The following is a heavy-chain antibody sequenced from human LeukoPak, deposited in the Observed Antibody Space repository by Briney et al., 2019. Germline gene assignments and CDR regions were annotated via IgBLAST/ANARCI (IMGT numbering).Heavy chain of an antibody. V-gene: IGHV3-48*01. CDR3: ARTYDFGRGPPGDAFDN. CDR2: IDARSGIV. CDR1: GFTFTMFG. D-gene: IGHD3-3*01. Sequence: GGSLRLSCAASGFTFTMFGMNWVRQAPGKGLEWVSYIDARSGIVYYADSVQGRFTISRDDAKDSVFLQMNSLRVDDTAVYYCARTYDFGRGPPGDAFDNWGQGTLVTVP. J-gene: IGHJ3*02.